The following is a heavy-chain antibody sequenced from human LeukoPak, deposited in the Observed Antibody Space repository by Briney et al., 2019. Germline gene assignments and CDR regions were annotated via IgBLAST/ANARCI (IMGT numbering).Heavy chain of an antibody. D-gene: IGHD1-26*01. CDR1: GFRFSSYA. CDR3: ARDGRGPPEDYYMDV. J-gene: IGHJ6*03. Sequence: GRSLRLSCVASGFRFSSYAIHWVRQAPGKGLEWVAVISYDGSNKYYAASVKGRFTISRDNSKNTLYLQMNSLRAEDTAVYYCARDGRGPPEDYYMDVWGKGTTVTVSS. V-gene: IGHV3-30*04. CDR2: ISYDGSNK.